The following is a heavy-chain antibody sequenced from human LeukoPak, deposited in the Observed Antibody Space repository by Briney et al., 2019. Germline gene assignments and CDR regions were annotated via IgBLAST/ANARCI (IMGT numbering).Heavy chain of an antibody. V-gene: IGHV4-30-4*08. Sequence: SQTLSLTCTVSGGSISSGDYYWSWIRQPPGKGLEGIGYIYYSGSTYYNPSLKSRVTISVDTSKNQFSLKLSSVTGADTAADYCCGMEHGVVPAALDYWGQGTLVTVSS. D-gene: IGHD2-2*01. CDR2: IYYSGST. CDR3: CGMEHGVVPAALDY. J-gene: IGHJ4*02. CDR1: GGSISSGDYY.